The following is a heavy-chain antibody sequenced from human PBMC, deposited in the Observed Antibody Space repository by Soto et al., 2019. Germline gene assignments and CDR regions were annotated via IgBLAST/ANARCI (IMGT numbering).Heavy chain of an antibody. CDR1: GFTFSTYA. Sequence: QVRLVESGGGAVQPGDSLRLSCDASGFTFSTYALHWVRQAPGKGLEWVAFISYTGANQYYADSVKGRFTVSRDNSKKRASRQFTSLTPGTSAVYFWARPAFPYCRGASYHPGGQGPLVPVSP. D-gene: IGHD1-26*01. V-gene: IGHV3-30-3*01. CDR2: ISYTGANQ. CDR3: ARPAFPYCRGASYHP. J-gene: IGHJ5*02.